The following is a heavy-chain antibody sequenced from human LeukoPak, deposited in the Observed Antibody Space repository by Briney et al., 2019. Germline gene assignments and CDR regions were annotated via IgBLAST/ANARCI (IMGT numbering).Heavy chain of an antibody. CDR2: IYYSGST. CDR1: GGSISSSSYY. D-gene: IGHD1-26*01. V-gene: IGHV4-39*01. J-gene: IGHJ4*02. Sequence: SETLSLTCTVSGGSISSSSYYWGWIRQPPGKGLEWIGSIYYSGSTYYNPSLKSRVTISVDTSKSQFSLKLSSVTAADTAVYYCARVPAIEWEPGIYYSDYWGQGTLVTVSS. CDR3: ARVPAIEWEPGIYYSDY.